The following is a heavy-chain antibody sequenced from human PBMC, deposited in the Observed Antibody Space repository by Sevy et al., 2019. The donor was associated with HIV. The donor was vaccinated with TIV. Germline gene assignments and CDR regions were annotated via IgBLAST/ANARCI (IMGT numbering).Heavy chain of an antibody. V-gene: IGHV3-53*01. D-gene: IGHD5-18*01. CDR1: GFTVSSNY. Sequence: GVSLRLSCAASGFTVSSNYMSWVRQAPGKGLEWVSVIYSGGSTYYADSVKGRFTISRDNSKNTLYLQMNSLRAEDTAVYYCARVGYSYGYDYWGQGTLVTVSS. CDR2: IYSGGST. J-gene: IGHJ4*02. CDR3: ARVGYSYGYDY.